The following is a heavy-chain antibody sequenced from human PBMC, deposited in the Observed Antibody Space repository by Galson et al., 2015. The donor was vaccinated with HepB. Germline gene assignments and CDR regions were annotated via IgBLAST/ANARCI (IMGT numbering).Heavy chain of an antibody. J-gene: IGHJ4*02. D-gene: IGHD6-13*01. CDR1: GFTFSNAW. Sequence: SLRLSCAASGFTFSNAWINWVRQAPGKGLEWVGRIKSKTDGGTTDYAAPVKGRFTISRDDSKNTLYLQMNSLKTEDTAVYYCTTARLWQSSWYYYNGGIWGQGTLVTVSS. V-gene: IGHV3-15*07. CDR2: IKSKTDGGTT. CDR3: TTARLWQSSWYYYNGGI.